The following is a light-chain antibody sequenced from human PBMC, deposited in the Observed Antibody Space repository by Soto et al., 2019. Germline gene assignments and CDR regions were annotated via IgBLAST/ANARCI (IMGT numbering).Light chain of an antibody. J-gene: IGKJ4*01. Sequence: EIVLTQSPATLSLSPGERATHSCRASQSVGSYLAWYQQKPGQAPRLLIYDASNRATGIPARFSGSGSGTDFTLTISSLEPEDFAVYFCQQRSNWLTFGGGTKVEIK. CDR3: QQRSNWLT. CDR2: DAS. CDR1: QSVGSY. V-gene: IGKV3-11*01.